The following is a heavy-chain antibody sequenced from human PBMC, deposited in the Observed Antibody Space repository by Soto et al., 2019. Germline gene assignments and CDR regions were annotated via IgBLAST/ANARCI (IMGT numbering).Heavy chain of an antibody. CDR1: GSTFSSYG. J-gene: IGHJ3*02. CDR2: ISYDGSNK. V-gene: IGHV3-30*03. Sequence: PGGSLRLSCAASGSTFSSYGMHWVRQAPGKGLEWVAVISYDGSNKHYADSVKGRFTISRDNSKNTLYLQMNSLRAEDTAVYYCARDSLREYGEXDIWGQGTMVTVSS. CDR3: ARDSLREYGEXDI. D-gene: IGHD4-17*01.